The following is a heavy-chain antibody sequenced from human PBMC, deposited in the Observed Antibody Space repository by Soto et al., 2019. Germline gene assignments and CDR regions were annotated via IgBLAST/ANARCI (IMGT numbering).Heavy chain of an antibody. D-gene: IGHD5-18*01. CDR2: INRNGDST. CDR3: ARGPHGYSYGDS. CDR1: GFTFDDYA. J-gene: IGHJ5*01. V-gene: IGHV3-20*04. Sequence: TGGSLRLSCAVSGFTFDDYAMSWVRQVPGKGLEWVSGINRNGDSTGYVDSVKGRFTISRDNAKNTLYLQMDSLRAEDTAVYYCARGPHGYSYGDSWGQGTLVTVSS.